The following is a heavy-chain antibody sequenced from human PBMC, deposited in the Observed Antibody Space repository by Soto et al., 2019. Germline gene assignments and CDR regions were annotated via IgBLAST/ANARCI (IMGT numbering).Heavy chain of an antibody. CDR3: AASIFYYGMDV. Sequence: PAESLKISCKGSGYTFTNYWIGWVLQMPGKGLEWMGIIYPGDSDTKYNPSFQGQVTISADKSITTTYLQWSSPKASDTAIYYCAASIFYYGMDVWGQGNTVTVSS. CDR1: GYTFTNYW. CDR2: IYPGDSDT. V-gene: IGHV5-51*01. J-gene: IGHJ6*02.